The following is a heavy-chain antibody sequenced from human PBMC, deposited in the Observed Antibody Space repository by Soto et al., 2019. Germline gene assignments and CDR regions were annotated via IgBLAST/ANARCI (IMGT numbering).Heavy chain of an antibody. CDR1: GYSITAGGYY. J-gene: IGHJ5*02. V-gene: IGHV4-31*03. D-gene: IGHD6-19*01. CDR3: ARMYSSGSGWFHH. CDR2: FYSSGSI. Sequence: PSETLSLTCFVSGYSITAGGYYWSWIRHHPGKGLEWIGSFYSSGSIIYNPSLRSRVSISGDTSSNQFSMSLTSVTAADTARYYCARMYSSGSGWFHHWGQGTLVTVSP.